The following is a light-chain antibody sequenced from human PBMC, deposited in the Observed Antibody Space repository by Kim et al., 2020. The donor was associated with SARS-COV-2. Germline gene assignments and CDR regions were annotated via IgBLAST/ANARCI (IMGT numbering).Light chain of an antibody. CDR3: NSRDSSGNHVV. J-gene: IGLJ2*01. CDR1: SLRSYY. V-gene: IGLV3-19*01. CDR2: GKN. Sequence: ALGQTVRSTCQGDSLRSYYASCYQQKPGQAPVLVIYGKNNRPSGIPDRFSGSSSGNTASLTITGAQAEDEADYYCNSRDSSGNHVVFGGGTQLTVL.